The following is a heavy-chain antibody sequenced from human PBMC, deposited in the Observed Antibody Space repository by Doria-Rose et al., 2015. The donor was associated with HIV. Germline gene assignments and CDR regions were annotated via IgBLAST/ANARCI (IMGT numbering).Heavy chain of an antibody. J-gene: IGHJ4*02. Sequence: QVTLKESGPVLVKPTEALTLTCTVSGVSLSSPGMGVSWIRQPPGKALEWLANIFSDDERSYKTSLKSRLTIPRGTSKSLVVLTMTDMDPVDTATYYCARIKSSRWYHKYYFDFWGQGTLVIVSA. CDR3: ARIKSSRWYHKYYFDF. CDR2: IFSDDER. V-gene: IGHV2-26*01. D-gene: IGHD6-13*01. CDR1: GVSLSSPGMG.